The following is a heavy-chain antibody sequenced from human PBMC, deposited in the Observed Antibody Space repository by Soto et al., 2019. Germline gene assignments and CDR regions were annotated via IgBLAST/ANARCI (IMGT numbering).Heavy chain of an antibody. CDR2: IYYSGST. V-gene: IGHV4-39*01. CDR1: GGSISSSSYY. D-gene: IGHD2-2*01. Sequence: SQTLSLTCTVSGGSISSSSYYWGWIRQPPGKGLEWIGSIYYSGSTYYNPSLKSRVTISVDTSKNQFSLKLSSVTAADTAVYYCARPPPSSTSLEYYYMDVWGKGTTVTVSS. J-gene: IGHJ6*03. CDR3: ARPPPSSTSLEYYYMDV.